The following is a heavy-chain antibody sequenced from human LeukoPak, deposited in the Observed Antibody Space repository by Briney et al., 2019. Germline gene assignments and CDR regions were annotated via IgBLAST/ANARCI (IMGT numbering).Heavy chain of an antibody. V-gene: IGHV3-66*04. Sequence: GGSLGLSCAASGFTFRNYVIHWVRQAPGKGLEWVSVIYSGGSTYYADSVKGRFTISRDNSKNTLYLQMNSLRAEDTAVYYCARQPRGYSYGLLYYFDYWGQGTLVTVSS. CDR2: IYSGGST. CDR3: ARQPRGYSYGLLYYFDY. CDR1: GFTFRNYV. J-gene: IGHJ4*02. D-gene: IGHD5-18*01.